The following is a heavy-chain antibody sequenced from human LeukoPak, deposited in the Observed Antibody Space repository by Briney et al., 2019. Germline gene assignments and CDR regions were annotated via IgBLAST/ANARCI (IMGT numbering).Heavy chain of an antibody. J-gene: IGHJ3*02. CDR3: ARATIAAPQNAFDI. Sequence: ASVKVSCKASGYTFTSYGISWVRQAPGQGLEWMGWISAYNGNTNYAQKLQGRVTMTTDTSTSTAYMELRSLRSDDTAVYYCARATIAAPQNAFDIWGQGTMVTVSS. V-gene: IGHV1-18*01. D-gene: IGHD6-6*01. CDR2: ISAYNGNT. CDR1: GYTFTSYG.